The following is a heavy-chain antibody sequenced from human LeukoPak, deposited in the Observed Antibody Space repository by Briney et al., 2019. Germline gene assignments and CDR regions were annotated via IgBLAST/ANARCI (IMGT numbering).Heavy chain of an antibody. V-gene: IGHV3-74*01. Sequence: GGSLRLSCAASGLTYSSYWMHWVRQAPGKGLVWVSRIKSDGSYTSYADSVKGRFTISRDNAKNTLYLQMNSLRAEDTAVYYCSRDFGGAWGQGTLVTVSS. CDR2: IKSDGSYT. D-gene: IGHD3-10*01. J-gene: IGHJ5*02. CDR1: GLTYSSYW. CDR3: SRDFGGA.